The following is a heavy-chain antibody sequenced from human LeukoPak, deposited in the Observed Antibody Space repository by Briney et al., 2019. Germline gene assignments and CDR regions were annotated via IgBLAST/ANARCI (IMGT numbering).Heavy chain of an antibody. Sequence: GESLRLSCAASGFTFTTYWMSWVRQAPGEGLEWVANIKQDGTEKYYVDSVKGRFTISRDNAKNSLYLQMNSLRAEDTAVYYCARASRTLNYDFWSGAANWFDPWGQGTLVTVSS. CDR2: IKQDGTEK. V-gene: IGHV3-7*01. J-gene: IGHJ5*02. CDR3: ARASRTLNYDFWSGAANWFDP. CDR1: GFTFTTYW. D-gene: IGHD3-3*01.